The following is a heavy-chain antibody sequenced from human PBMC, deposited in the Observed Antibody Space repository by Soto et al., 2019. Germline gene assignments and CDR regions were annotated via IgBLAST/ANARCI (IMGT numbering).Heavy chain of an antibody. V-gene: IGHV3-7*05. J-gene: IGHJ4*02. CDR2: IKEDGNEK. Sequence: PGGSLRLSCAAYGFTFRNYWMSWVRQAPGKGLEWMANIKEDGNEKNYADSVKGRFTISRDNSKNTLYLQMNSLRAEDTAVYYCAKDVPINYDFRSGYHDYWGLGILVTVSS. CDR3: AKDVPINYDFRSGYHDY. D-gene: IGHD3-3*01. CDR1: GFTFRNYW.